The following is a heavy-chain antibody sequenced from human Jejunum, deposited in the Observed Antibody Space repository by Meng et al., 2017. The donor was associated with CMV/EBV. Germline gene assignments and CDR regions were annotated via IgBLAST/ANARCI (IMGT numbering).Heavy chain of an antibody. Sequence: FTFDDDAIHWIRQAPGKGLEWVSGVYWNGDNIGYADSVKGRFTISRDNDKNSLYLMMNSLRPDDTAVYYCARDALTVSPYYYGMGVWGQGTTVTVSS. D-gene: IGHD4-11*01. CDR1: FTFDDDA. CDR3: ARDALTVSPYYYGMGV. J-gene: IGHJ6*02. CDR2: VYWNGDNI. V-gene: IGHV3-9*01.